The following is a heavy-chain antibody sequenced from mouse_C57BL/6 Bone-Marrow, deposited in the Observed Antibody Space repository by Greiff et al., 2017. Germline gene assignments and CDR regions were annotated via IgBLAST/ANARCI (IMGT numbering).Heavy chain of an antibody. V-gene: IGHV1-81*01. CDR1: GYTFTSYG. Sequence: QVHVKQSGAELARPGASVKLSCKASGYTFTSYGISWVKQRTGQGLEWIGEIYPRSGNTYYNEKFKGKATLTADKSSSTAYMELRSLTSEDSAVXFCARERGYYSNYVAYWGQGTLVTVSA. CDR2: IYPRSGNT. D-gene: IGHD2-5*01. J-gene: IGHJ3*01. CDR3: ARERGYYSNYVAY.